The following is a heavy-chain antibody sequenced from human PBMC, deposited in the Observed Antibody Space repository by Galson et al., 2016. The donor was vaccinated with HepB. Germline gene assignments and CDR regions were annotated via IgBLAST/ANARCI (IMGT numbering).Heavy chain of an antibody. CDR1: GFSFRTYA. D-gene: IGHD3-10*01. V-gene: IGHV3-33*01. CDR2: IWNDGNNK. CDR3: ARDESTVIRGNIYYSGLHV. Sequence: SLRLSCAASGFSFRTYAMHWVRQAPGKGLEWVALIWNDGNNKYYADSVKGRFTISRDNSRNTLFLQMNSLRAEDTAVYYCARDESTVIRGNIYYSGLHVWGLGTTVTVSS. J-gene: IGHJ6*02.